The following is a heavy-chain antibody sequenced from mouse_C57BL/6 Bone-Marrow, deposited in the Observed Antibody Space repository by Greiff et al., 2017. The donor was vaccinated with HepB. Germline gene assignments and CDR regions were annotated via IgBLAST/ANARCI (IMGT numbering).Heavy chain of an antibody. V-gene: IGHV1-78*01. J-gene: IGHJ2*01. D-gene: IGHD2-4*01. CDR1: GYTFTDHT. CDR3: ARPLYYDYDVEFFDY. Sequence: VQLQQSDAELVKPGASVKISCKVSGYTFTDHTIHWMKQRPEQGLEWIGYIYPRDGSTKYNEKFKGKATLTADKSSSTAYMQLNSLTSEDSAVYFCARPLYYDYDVEFFDYWGQGTTLTVSS. CDR2: IYPRDGST.